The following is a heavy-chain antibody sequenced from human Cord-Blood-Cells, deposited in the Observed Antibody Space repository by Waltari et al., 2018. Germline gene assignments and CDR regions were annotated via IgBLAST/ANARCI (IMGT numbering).Heavy chain of an antibody. D-gene: IGHD3-3*01. CDR2: TYYRSKWYN. CDR1: GDSVSSNSAA. Sequence: QVQLQQSGPGLVKPSQTLSLTCAISGDSVSSNSAAWNWIRQSPPRGLEWLGRTYYRSKWYNDYAVSVKSRITINPDTSKNQFSLQLNSVTPEDTAVYYCARVPGYDFWSGYYYFDYWGQGTLVTVSS. CDR3: ARVPGYDFWSGYYYFDY. V-gene: IGHV6-1*01. J-gene: IGHJ4*02.